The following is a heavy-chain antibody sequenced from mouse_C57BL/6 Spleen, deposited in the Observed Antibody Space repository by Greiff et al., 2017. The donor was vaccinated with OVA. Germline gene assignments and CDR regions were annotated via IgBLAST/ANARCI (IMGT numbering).Heavy chain of an antibody. CDR1: GYTFTSYW. J-gene: IGHJ2*01. Sequence: VKLQQPGAELVMPGASVKLSCKASGYTFTSYWMHWVKQRPGQGLEWIGEIDPSDSYTNYNQKFKGKSTLTVDKSSSTAYMQLSSLTSEDSAVYYCARDYYGVFDYWGQGTTLTVSS. CDR3: ARDYYGVFDY. CDR2: IDPSDSYT. V-gene: IGHV1-69*01. D-gene: IGHD1-1*01.